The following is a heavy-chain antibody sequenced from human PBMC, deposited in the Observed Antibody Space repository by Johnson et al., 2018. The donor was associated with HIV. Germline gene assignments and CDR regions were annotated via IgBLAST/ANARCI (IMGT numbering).Heavy chain of an antibody. CDR3: AREWGGSSWYQGDDAFDI. D-gene: IGHD6-13*01. CDR1: GFSFSTSG. J-gene: IGHJ3*02. V-gene: IGHV3-7*01. Sequence: VQLVESGGGVVQPGRSLRVSCAASGFSFSTSGMYWVRQAPGKGLEWVANIKQNGSDKYYVDSVKGRITISRDNAKKSLYLQVNSLRAEDTAVYYCAREWGGSSWYQGDDAFDI. CDR2: IKQNGSDK.